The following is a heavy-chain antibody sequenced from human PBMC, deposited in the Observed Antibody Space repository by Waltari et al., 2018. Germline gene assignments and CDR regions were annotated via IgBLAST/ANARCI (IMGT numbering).Heavy chain of an antibody. V-gene: IGHV5-51*01. D-gene: IGHD1-1*01. J-gene: IGHJ4*02. Sequence: EVQLVQSGVEVRKPGQALKISCKGSGYSFTPYWIGWVSQMPGKGLEWMGIIYPGDSDTRYSPSFQGQVTISADNSISTAYLQWSSLKASDTAMYFCARAPTGTSSPYYFDYWGQGTLVTVSS. CDR1: GYSFTPYW. CDR3: ARAPTGTSSPYYFDY. CDR2: IYPGDSDT.